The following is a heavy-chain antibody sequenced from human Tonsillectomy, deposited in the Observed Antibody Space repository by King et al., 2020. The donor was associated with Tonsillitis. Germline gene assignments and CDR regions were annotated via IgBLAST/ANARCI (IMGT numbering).Heavy chain of an antibody. D-gene: IGHD4-17*01. CDR3: ARDSHDYGDFLGFDY. J-gene: IGHJ4*02. Sequence: QLVQSGAEVKKPGASVKVSCKASGYTFTNYGISWVRQAPGQGLEWMGWISTYNDNTNYAQKFQGRVTMTTDTSTSTAYMELRSLRSDDTAVYYCARDSHDYGDFLGFDYWGQGTLVTVSS. CDR1: GYTFTNYG. CDR2: ISTYNDNT. V-gene: IGHV1-18*04.